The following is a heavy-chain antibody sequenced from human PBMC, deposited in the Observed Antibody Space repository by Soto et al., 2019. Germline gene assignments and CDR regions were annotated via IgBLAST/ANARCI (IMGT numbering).Heavy chain of an antibody. D-gene: IGHD2-2*01. CDR1: GGSFSGYY. Sequence: QVQLQQWGAGLLKPSETLSLTCAVYGGSFSGYYWSWIRQPPGKGLEWIGEIIHTGSTNYNPSLKSRVTISIDTSKKQFSRKLSFVTDAVTAVYYCAQQVVPTAKKTPWGQGTVVT. V-gene: IGHV4-34*12. J-gene: IGHJ4*02. CDR3: AQQVVPTAKKTP. CDR2: IIHTGST.